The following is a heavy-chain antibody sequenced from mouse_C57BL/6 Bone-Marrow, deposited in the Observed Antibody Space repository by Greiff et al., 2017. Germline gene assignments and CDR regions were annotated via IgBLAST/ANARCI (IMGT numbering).Heavy chain of an antibody. D-gene: IGHD1-3*01. Sequence: EVQLQESGGDLVKPGGSLKLSCAASGFTFSSYGLSWVRQTPDKRLEWVANISSGGSYTYYPDSVKGRFTISRDNAKNTLYLQMSSLKSEDTAMYYCARQNYNTHYWCQGTTLTVSS. CDR3: ARQNYNTHY. V-gene: IGHV5-6*01. CDR2: ISSGGSYT. J-gene: IGHJ2*01. CDR1: GFTFSSYG.